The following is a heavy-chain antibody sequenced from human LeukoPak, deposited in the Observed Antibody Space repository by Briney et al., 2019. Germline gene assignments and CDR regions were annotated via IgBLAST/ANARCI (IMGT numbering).Heavy chain of an antibody. J-gene: IGHJ3*02. D-gene: IGHD3-22*01. Sequence: GGSLRLSCAASGFTFSDYYMSWIRQAPGKGLEWVSYVSSSGSTIYYADSVKGRFTISRDNAKNSLYLQMNSLRAEDTAVYYCARDRVGTAVYDSSGEEAFDIWGQGTMVTVSS. CDR3: ARDRVGTAVYDSSGEEAFDI. CDR2: VSSSGSTI. CDR1: GFTFSDYY. V-gene: IGHV3-11*01.